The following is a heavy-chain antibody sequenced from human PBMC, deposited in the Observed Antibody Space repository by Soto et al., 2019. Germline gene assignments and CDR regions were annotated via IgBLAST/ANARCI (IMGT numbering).Heavy chain of an antibody. CDR2: INSDTGYT. CDR1: GFTFSHHS. J-gene: IGHJ5*02. V-gene: IGHV1-3*04. CDR3: VRGKEAGVLFDP. Sequence: ASVKVSCKASGFTFSHHSIHWVRQAPGQRLEWMGWINSDTGYTKYSQKFQARLTITWDSSAKTAYMELSSLQSEDTAVYYGVRGKEAGVLFDPWGQGTLVTVSS. D-gene: IGHD3-10*01.